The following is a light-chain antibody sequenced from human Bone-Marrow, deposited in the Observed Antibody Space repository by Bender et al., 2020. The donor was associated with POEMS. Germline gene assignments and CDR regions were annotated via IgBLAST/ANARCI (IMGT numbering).Light chain of an antibody. J-gene: IGLJ2*01. CDR2: EDN. Sequence: FMLTQPHSVSESPGKTVTISCTRSRGSIATNYVQWYQQRPGSAPTTVIFEDNQRPSGVPDRFSGSIDISSNSASLTISGLKTEDEADYYCRPYDSRNVVVGGKTKLT. CDR1: RGSIATNY. V-gene: IGLV6-57*04. CDR3: RPYDSRNVV.